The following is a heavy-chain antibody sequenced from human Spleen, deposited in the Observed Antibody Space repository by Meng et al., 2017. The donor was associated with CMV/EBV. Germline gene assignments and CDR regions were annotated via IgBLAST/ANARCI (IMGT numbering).Heavy chain of an antibody. CDR2: ISWDSGTL. D-gene: IGHD3-3*01. Sequence: SLKISCAASGFTFDDYAMHWVRQGPGKGLEWVSGISWDSGTLAYADSVKGRFTISRDNTKSVLHLQMSSLRPEDTALYYCAKDGKGGNADFYYYGMDVWGQGTTVTVSS. V-gene: IGHV3-9*01. CDR1: GFTFDDYA. CDR3: AKDGKGGNADFYYYGMDV. J-gene: IGHJ6*02.